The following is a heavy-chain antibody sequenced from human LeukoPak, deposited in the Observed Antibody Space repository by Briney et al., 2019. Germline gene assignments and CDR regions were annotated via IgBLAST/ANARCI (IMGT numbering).Heavy chain of an antibody. V-gene: IGHV3-33*08. CDR1: GFTFSSYA. Sequence: GGSLRLSCAASGFTFSSYAMSWVRQAPGKGLEWVAVIWYDGTNKYYADSVQGRFTISRDNSKNALYLQMNSLRAEDTAMYYCARDVGFRTGLIDYWGQGTLVTVSS. D-gene: IGHD2-8*01. CDR3: ARDVGFRTGLIDY. J-gene: IGHJ4*02. CDR2: IWYDGTNK.